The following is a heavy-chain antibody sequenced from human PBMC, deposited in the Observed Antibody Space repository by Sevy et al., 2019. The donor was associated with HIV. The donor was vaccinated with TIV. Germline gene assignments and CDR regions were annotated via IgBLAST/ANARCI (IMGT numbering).Heavy chain of an antibody. Sequence: GGSMRLSCVASGFTFSSYEMNRVRQAPGKGLEWVSYISNSGSDIHYSDSLRGQFTISRDNAKNSLFLQMNSLRAEDTAVYYCARDLPPSATTVAHFDYWGQGTLVTVSS. J-gene: IGHJ4*02. V-gene: IGHV3-48*03. CDR1: GFTFSSYE. CDR3: ARDLPPSATTVAHFDY. D-gene: IGHD4-17*01. CDR2: ISNSGSDI.